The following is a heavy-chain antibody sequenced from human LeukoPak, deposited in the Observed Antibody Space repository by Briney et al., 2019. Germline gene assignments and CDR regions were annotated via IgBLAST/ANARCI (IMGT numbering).Heavy chain of an antibody. CDR3: AKVRVAAAGISDY. J-gene: IGHJ4*02. D-gene: IGHD6-13*01. Sequence: GSLRLSCAASGLTFSSYAMSWVRQAPGKGLEWVSGISGSGGSTYYADSVKGRFTISRDNSKNTLYVQMNSLRAEDTAVYYCAKVRVAAAGISDYWGQGTLVTVSS. CDR2: ISGSGGST. CDR1: GLTFSSYA. V-gene: IGHV3-23*01.